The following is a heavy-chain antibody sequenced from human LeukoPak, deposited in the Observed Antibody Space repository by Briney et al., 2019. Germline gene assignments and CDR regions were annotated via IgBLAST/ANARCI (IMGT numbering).Heavy chain of an antibody. CDR2: IWYDGSNK. Sequence: GGSLRLSCAASGFTFSSYAMHWVRQAPGKGLEWVAVIWYDGSNKYYADSVKGRFTISRDNSKNTLYLQMNSLRAEDTAVYYCARGYCSGGSCYSWYYGMDVWGQGTTVTVSS. CDR1: GFTFSSYA. V-gene: IGHV3-33*08. CDR3: ARGYCSGGSCYSWYYGMDV. J-gene: IGHJ6*02. D-gene: IGHD2-15*01.